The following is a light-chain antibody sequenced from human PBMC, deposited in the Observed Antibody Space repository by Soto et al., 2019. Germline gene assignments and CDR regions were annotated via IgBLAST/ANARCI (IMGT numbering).Light chain of an antibody. V-gene: IGLV2-8*01. CDR1: SSDVGDYNF. CDR2: EVS. J-gene: IGLJ1*01. CDR3: SSFSGSNNYV. Sequence: QSVLTQPPSASGSPGQSVTISCTGTSSDVGDYNFVSWYQQHPGKAPKLMIYEVSERPSGVPDRFSGSKSGNTASLTVSGLQAEEGADYYCSSFSGSNNYVFGTGTKATVL.